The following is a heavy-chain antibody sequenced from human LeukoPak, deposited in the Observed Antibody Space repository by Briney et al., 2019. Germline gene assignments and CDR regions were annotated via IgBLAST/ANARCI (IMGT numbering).Heavy chain of an antibody. J-gene: IGHJ4*02. V-gene: IGHV4-34*01. CDR3: ARARAAAGT. Sequence: PSETLSLTCAVYGGSFSGYYWSWVRQPPGKGLEWVGEINHSGSTNYNPSLKSRVTISVDTSKNQVSLKLSSVTAADTAVYYCARARAAAGTWGQGTLVTVSS. CDR1: GGSFSGYY. CDR2: INHSGST. D-gene: IGHD6-13*01.